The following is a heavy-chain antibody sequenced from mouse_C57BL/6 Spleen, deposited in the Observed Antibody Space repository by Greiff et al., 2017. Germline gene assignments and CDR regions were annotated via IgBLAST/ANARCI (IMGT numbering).Heavy chain of an antibody. Sequence: QVQLQQPGAELVKPGASVKMSCKASGYTFTSYWITWVKQRPGQGLEWIGDIYPGSGSTNYNEKFKSKATLTVDTSSSTAYMQLSSLTSEDSAVXYCARSGAYYYGSSPLAMDYWGQGTSVTVSS. V-gene: IGHV1-55*01. CDR3: ARSGAYYYGSSPLAMDY. D-gene: IGHD1-1*01. CDR1: GYTFTSYW. CDR2: IYPGSGST. J-gene: IGHJ4*01.